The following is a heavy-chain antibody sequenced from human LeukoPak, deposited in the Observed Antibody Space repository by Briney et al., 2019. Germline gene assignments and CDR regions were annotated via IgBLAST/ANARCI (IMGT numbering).Heavy chain of an antibody. D-gene: IGHD3-22*01. Sequence: PSETLSLTCTVSGGSITSRYWSWIRQAPGKGLEGIGFIYYSGRTKYNPSLQSRVTISLDTSEKKFSLKVTSVTAADTAVYYCTRLLDNDSSGDPDTFDMWGQGTVVTVSS. CDR1: GGSITSRY. CDR3: TRLLDNDSSGDPDTFDM. V-gene: IGHV4-59*08. J-gene: IGHJ3*02. CDR2: IYYSGRT.